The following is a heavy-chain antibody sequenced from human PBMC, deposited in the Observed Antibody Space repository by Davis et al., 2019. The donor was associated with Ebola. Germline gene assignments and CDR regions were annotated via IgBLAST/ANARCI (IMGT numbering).Heavy chain of an antibody. J-gene: IGHJ5*02. CDR2: IWYDGSKK. D-gene: IGHD1-14*01. CDR1: GFNFSDHG. CDR3: ARGVSPPGTLNWFDP. Sequence: GESLKISCVASGFNFSDHGMNWVRQAPGKGLEWVAAIWYDGSKKYYGDSVKGRFTISRDNSKNTLHLEMNSLRAEDKAVYYCARGVSPPGTLNWFDPWGQGTLVTVSS. V-gene: IGHV3-33*01.